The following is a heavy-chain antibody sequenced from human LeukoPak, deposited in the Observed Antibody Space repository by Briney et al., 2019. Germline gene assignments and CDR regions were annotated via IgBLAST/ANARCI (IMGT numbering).Heavy chain of an antibody. V-gene: IGHV4-59*10. Sequence: SETLSLTCAVSGGSISSYYWNWIRQPAGKGLEWIGRIYTSGSTNYSPSLKSRVTMSVDTSKNQFSLKLSSVTAADTAVYYCARGHSTGYYSNWFDPWGQGTLVTVSS. J-gene: IGHJ5*02. D-gene: IGHD3-22*01. CDR1: GGSISSYY. CDR2: IYTSGST. CDR3: ARGHSTGYYSNWFDP.